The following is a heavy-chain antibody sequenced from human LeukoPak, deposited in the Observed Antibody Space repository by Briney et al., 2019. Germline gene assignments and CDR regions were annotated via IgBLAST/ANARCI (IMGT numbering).Heavy chain of an antibody. CDR1: GFTFSSYA. CDR3: AKIGSLYGVGMDV. Sequence: PGGSLRLSCAASGFTFSSYAMSWVRQAPGKGLEWVSAISGSGGSTYYADSVKGRFTISRDNSKNTLYLQMNSLRAEDTALYYCAKIGSLYGVGMDVWGQGTTVTVSS. CDR2: ISGSGGST. J-gene: IGHJ6*02. V-gene: IGHV3-23*01. D-gene: IGHD4-17*01.